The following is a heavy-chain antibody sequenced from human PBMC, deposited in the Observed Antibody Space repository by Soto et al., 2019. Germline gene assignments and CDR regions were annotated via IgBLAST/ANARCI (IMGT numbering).Heavy chain of an antibody. V-gene: IGHV1-18*04. CDR2: ISTYNGNT. CDR1: GYSFSTYA. J-gene: IGHJ4*02. D-gene: IGHD6-19*01. Sequence: ASVKVSCKASGYSFSTYAISWVRQAPGQGLEWLGRISTYNGNTNYGHILQGRVALTTDTSTNTAFMELRSLGSDDTAVYYCARTIAVAGIGYYFDYWGQGTLFTVSS. CDR3: ARTIAVAGIGYYFDY.